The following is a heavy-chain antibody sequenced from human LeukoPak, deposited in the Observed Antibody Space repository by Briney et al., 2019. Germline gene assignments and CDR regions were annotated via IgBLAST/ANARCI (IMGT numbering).Heavy chain of an antibody. Sequence: ASVKVSCKASGYTFTSYDINWVRQATGQGLGWMGWMNPNSGNTGYAQKFQGRVTMTRNTSISTAYMELSSLRSEDTAVYYCARGGGITGTASSDYWGQGTLVTVSS. V-gene: IGHV1-8*01. CDR3: ARGGGITGTASSDY. CDR1: GYTFTSYD. D-gene: IGHD1-20*01. CDR2: MNPNSGNT. J-gene: IGHJ4*02.